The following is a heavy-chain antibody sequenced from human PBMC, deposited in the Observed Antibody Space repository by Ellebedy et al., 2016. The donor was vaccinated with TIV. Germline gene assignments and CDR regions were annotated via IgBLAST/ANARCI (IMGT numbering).Heavy chain of an antibody. J-gene: IGHJ5*02. V-gene: IGHV4-61*01. D-gene: IGHD4-17*01. CDR2: IYYSGST. CDR3: ARRAYGDYWFDP. CDR1: GYSISSGYY. Sequence: SETLSLTCTVSGYSISSGYYWGWIRQPPGKGLEWIGYIYYSGSTNYNPSLKSRVTISVDTSKSQFSLNLSSVTAADTAVYYCARRAYGDYWFDPWGQGTLVTVSS.